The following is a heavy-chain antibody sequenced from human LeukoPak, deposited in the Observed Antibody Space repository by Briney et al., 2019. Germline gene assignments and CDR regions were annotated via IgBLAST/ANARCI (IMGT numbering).Heavy chain of an antibody. J-gene: IGHJ6*03. Sequence: SETLSLTCTVSGGSISSYYWSWIRQPPGKGLEWIGYIYYSGSTNYNPSLKSRVTISVDTSKNQFSLKLSSVTAADTAVYYCARTEEGVAGTAYYYYYYYMDVWGKGTTVTVSS. CDR3: ARTEEGVAGTAYYYYYYYMDV. CDR1: GGSISSYY. CDR2: IYYSGST. V-gene: IGHV4-59*01. D-gene: IGHD6-19*01.